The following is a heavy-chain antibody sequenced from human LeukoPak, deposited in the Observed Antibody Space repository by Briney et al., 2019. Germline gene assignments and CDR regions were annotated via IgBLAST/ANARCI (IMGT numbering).Heavy chain of an antibody. J-gene: IGHJ3*02. D-gene: IGHD2-8*01. CDR1: GGSFSDYY. Sequence: SETLSLTCAVYGGSFSDYYWSWIRQPPGKGLEWIGEINHSGSTNYNPSLKSRVTISVDTSKNQFSLKLSSVTAADTAVYYCARGGLMVYAVRVQNDAFDIWGQGTMVTVSS. CDR3: ARGGLMVYAVRVQNDAFDI. CDR2: INHSGST. V-gene: IGHV4-34*01.